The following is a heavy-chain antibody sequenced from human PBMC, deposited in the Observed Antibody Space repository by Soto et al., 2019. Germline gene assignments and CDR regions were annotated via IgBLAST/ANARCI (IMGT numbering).Heavy chain of an antibody. Sequence: QVLLVESGGGVVQPGRSLRLSCAASGFTFSSYGMHWVRQAPGKGLESVAIIYYDGSKKYYADSVRGRFTISRDNSRDTLYLQMNSLRADDTAVYYCARDPDDYYFDYWGQGTLVTVSS. D-gene: IGHD2-21*02. CDR3: ARDPDDYYFDY. V-gene: IGHV3-33*01. J-gene: IGHJ4*02. CDR2: IYYDGSKK. CDR1: GFTFSSYG.